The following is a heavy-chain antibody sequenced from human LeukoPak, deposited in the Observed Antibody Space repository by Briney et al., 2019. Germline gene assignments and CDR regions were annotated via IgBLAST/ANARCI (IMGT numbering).Heavy chain of an antibody. V-gene: IGHV4-39*01. Sequence: PSETLSLTCTVSGGSVSSSRYYWGWVRQPPGKGLDWIASIYYSGSTYYNPSLKSRVTISVDTSKNQFSLKLSSVTAADTAVYYCAIYASFWSGWGALRAFDIWGQGTMVTVSS. D-gene: IGHD3-3*01. CDR1: GGSVSSSRYY. CDR3: AIYASFWSGWGALRAFDI. J-gene: IGHJ3*02. CDR2: IYYSGST.